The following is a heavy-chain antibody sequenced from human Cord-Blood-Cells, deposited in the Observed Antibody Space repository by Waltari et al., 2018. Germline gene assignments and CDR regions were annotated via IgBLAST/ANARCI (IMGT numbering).Heavy chain of an antibody. V-gene: IGHV4-34*01. D-gene: IGHD2-2*01. J-gene: IGHJ5*02. Sequence: QVQLQQWGAGLLKPSETLSLTCAVYGGSFSGYYWSWIRQPPGKGLEWFGEINHSGSTNYNPSLKSRVTISVDTSKNQFSLKLSSVTAADTAVYYCAREQDIVVVPAANWFDPWGQGTLVTVSS. CDR3: AREQDIVVVPAANWFDP. CDR1: GGSFSGYY. CDR2: INHSGST.